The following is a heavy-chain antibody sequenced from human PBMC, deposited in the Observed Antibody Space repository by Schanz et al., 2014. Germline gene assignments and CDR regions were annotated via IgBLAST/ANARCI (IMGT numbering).Heavy chain of an antibody. V-gene: IGHV3-48*04. CDR1: GITFSSHS. D-gene: IGHD3-10*01. Sequence: EVQLVESGGGLVQPGGSLRLSCAASGITFSSHSFNWVRQAPGKGPEYVSYISSGGTTTYHSDSVKGRFTISRDSAENSLYLQMNSLRPEDTALYYCAKGSRSGSKVMDVWGKGTTVTVSS. CDR3: AKGSRSGSKVMDV. J-gene: IGHJ6*03. CDR2: ISSGGTTT.